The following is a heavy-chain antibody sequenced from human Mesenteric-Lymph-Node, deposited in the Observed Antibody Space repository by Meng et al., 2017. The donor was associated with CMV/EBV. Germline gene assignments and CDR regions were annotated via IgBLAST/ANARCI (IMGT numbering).Heavy chain of an antibody. V-gene: IGHV4-61*08. CDR2: IYGTGIT. CDR3: AKSRSSTPGIVDD. Sequence: QGQLQESGPGLVKPSETLVLTCIVSGVSVTSGAYHWSWIRQSPGKGLEWIGYIYGTGITIYNPSLKSRVTILLETSKNQFSLKLNSVTTADTAVYYCAKSRSSTPGIVDDWGQGTLVTVSS. D-gene: IGHD2/OR15-2a*01. J-gene: IGHJ4*02. CDR1: GVSVTSGAYH.